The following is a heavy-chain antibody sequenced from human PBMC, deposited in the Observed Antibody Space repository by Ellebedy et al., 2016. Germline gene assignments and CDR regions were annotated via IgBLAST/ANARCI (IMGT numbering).Heavy chain of an antibody. CDR1: GLTLSDYW. Sequence: GGSLRLXXAASGLTLSDYWMHWVRQAPGKGLVWVSRITSDGSITIYADSVKGRFTISRDNAKNTLFLQMDSLRVEDTAIYYCARDQQVASTADYWGQGTLVTVSS. CDR3: ARDQQVASTADY. J-gene: IGHJ4*02. D-gene: IGHD6-13*01. V-gene: IGHV3-74*01. CDR2: ITSDGSIT.